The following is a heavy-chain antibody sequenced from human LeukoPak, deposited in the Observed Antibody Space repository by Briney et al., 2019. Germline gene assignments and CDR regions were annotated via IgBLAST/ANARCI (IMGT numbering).Heavy chain of an antibody. D-gene: IGHD6-13*01. J-gene: IGHJ4*02. CDR2: INAGNGNT. Sequence: ASVKVSCKASGYTFTSYAMHWVRQTPGQRLEWMGWINAGNGNTKYSQKFQGRVTITRDTSASTAYMELSSLRSEDTAVYYCAREKHSSSWYYFDYWGQGTLVTASS. V-gene: IGHV1-3*01. CDR1: GYTFTSYA. CDR3: AREKHSSSWYYFDY.